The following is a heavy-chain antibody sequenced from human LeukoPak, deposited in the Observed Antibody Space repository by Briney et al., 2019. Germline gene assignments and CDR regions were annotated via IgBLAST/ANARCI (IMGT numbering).Heavy chain of an antibody. Sequence: PGGSLRLSCAVSGFTFSTFAMGWVRQAPGKGLEWVAGITNNGGMRNYADSVKGRLTISRDNSRSTLDLQMNSLRAEDTALYYCAKDGSWGWAQYDYWGQGILVTVSS. CDR1: GFTFSTFA. CDR2: ITNNGGMR. CDR3: AKDGSWGWAQYDY. J-gene: IGHJ4*02. V-gene: IGHV3-23*01. D-gene: IGHD5-24*01.